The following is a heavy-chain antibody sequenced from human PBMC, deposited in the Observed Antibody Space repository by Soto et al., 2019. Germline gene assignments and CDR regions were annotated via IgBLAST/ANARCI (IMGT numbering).Heavy chain of an antibody. Sequence: GESLKISCKGSGYSFTSYWIGWVRQMPGKGLEWIGIIYPGDSDTRYSPSFQGQVTISADKSISTAYLQWSSLKASDTAMYYCASDMTTGSSGWASAFDIWGQGTMVTVSS. V-gene: IGHV5-51*01. CDR3: ASDMTTGSSGWASAFDI. D-gene: IGHD6-19*01. CDR1: GYSFTSYW. J-gene: IGHJ3*02. CDR2: IYPGDSDT.